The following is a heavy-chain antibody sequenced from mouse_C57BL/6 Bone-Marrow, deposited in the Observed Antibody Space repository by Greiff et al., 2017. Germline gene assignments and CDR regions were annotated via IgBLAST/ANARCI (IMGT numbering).Heavy chain of an antibody. Sequence: QVQLQQPGAELVKPGASVKVSCKASGYTFTSYWMHWVKQRPGQGLEWIGRIHPSDSDTNYNQKFKGKATLTVDKSSSTAYMQLSSLTSEDSAVYYCAIAITAFYYYAMDYWGQGTSVTVSS. CDR1: GYTFTSYW. CDR3: AIAITAFYYYAMDY. V-gene: IGHV1-74*01. CDR2: IHPSDSDT. D-gene: IGHD2-4*01. J-gene: IGHJ4*01.